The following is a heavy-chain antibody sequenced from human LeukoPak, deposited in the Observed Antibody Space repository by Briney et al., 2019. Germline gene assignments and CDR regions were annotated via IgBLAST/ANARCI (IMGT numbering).Heavy chain of an antibody. J-gene: IGHJ4*02. Sequence: PSETLSLTCAFSGGSFSGYSWSWIRQTPGQGPEWIGETNHRGSANYNPSLKSRVTISVDASKSQFSLKLSSVTAADTAVYYCARVSRWFLAVAGYADFWGQGTQVTVSS. V-gene: IGHV4-34*01. D-gene: IGHD6-19*01. CDR1: GGSFSGYS. CDR2: TNHRGSA. CDR3: ARVSRWFLAVAGYADF.